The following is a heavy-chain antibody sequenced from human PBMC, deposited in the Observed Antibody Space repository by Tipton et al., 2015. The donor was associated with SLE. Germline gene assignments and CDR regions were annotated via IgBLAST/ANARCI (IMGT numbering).Heavy chain of an antibody. CDR3: AREFLNPVTTVHYYFDL. V-gene: IGHV4-4*07. D-gene: IGHD4-11*01. CDR1: GGSISSYF. Sequence: TLSLTCTVSGGSISSYFWSWMRQPAGWGLEWIGRIYTNANTNYNPSLKSRVTMSVDTSKNHFSLKLIAVTAADTAVYYCAREFLNPVTTVHYYFDLWGRGTLVTVSS. CDR2: IYTNANT. J-gene: IGHJ2*01.